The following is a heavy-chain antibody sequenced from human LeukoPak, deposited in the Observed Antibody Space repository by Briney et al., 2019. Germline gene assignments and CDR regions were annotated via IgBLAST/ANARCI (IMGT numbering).Heavy chain of an antibody. D-gene: IGHD3-16*01. J-gene: IGHJ4*02. CDR2: INPNSGGT. CDR3: VEEGD. CDR1: GYSLSELA. V-gene: IGHV1-2*02. Sequence: ASVKVSCKVSGYSLSELAMHWVRQAPGQGLEWMGWINPNSGGTNYAQKFQGRVTMTRDTSISTAYMELSRLRSDDTAVYYCVEEGDWGQGTLVTVSS.